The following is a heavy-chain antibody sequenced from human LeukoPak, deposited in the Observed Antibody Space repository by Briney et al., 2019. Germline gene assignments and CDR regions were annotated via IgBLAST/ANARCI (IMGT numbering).Heavy chain of an antibody. CDR2: IKEDGSES. V-gene: IGHV3-7*01. CDR3: ARDPDTVRDDYFDY. CDR1: GFTFTNFW. D-gene: IGHD5-18*01. Sequence: GGSLRLSCAASGFTFTNFWMSWVRQAPGKGLEWLANIKEDGSESHYVASVRGRFTISRDNAKNSLYLQMNSLRVEDTAVYFCARDPDTVRDDYFDYWGQGTLVTVSS. J-gene: IGHJ4*02.